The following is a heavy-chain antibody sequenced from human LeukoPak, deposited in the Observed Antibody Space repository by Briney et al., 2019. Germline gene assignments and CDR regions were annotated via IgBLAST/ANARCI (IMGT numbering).Heavy chain of an antibody. Sequence: GGSLRLSCAASGFPLSGYSMNWVRQAPGKGLEWVSSIASSTNYIYYADSVKGRFTSSSDNARNSLYLQMISLRDEDTAVYYGVRVGYCSSSTCRNYFDYWGQGTLVTVSS. CDR3: VRVGYCSSSTCRNYFDY. J-gene: IGHJ4*02. V-gene: IGHV3-21*01. CDR2: IASSTNYI. D-gene: IGHD2-2*01. CDR1: GFPLSGYS.